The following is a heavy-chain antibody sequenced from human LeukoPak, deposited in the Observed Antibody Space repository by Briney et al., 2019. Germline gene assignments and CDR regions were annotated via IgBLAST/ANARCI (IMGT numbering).Heavy chain of an antibody. CDR2: ISSSGSTI. Sequence: GGSLRLSCAASGFTFSSYEMNWVRQAPGKGLEWVSYISSSGSTIYYADSVKGRFTISRDNAKNSLYLQMNSLRAEDTAVYYCAKDWTSGGTPYYFDCWGQGTLVTVSS. V-gene: IGHV3-48*03. D-gene: IGHD2-15*01. CDR1: GFTFSSYE. CDR3: AKDWTSGGTPYYFDC. J-gene: IGHJ4*02.